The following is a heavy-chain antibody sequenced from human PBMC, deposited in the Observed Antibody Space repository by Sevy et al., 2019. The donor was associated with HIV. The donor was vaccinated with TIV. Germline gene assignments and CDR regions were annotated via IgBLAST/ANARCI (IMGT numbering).Heavy chain of an antibody. CDR1: GFTFSSYW. Sequence: GESLKISCAASGFTFSSYWMSWVHQAPGKGLEWVANIKQDGSEKYYVDSVKGRFTISRDNAKNSLYLQMNSLRAEDTAVYYCARGDYYDSSGYYYRREFDYWGQGTLVTVSS. V-gene: IGHV3-7*01. J-gene: IGHJ4*02. D-gene: IGHD3-22*01. CDR2: IKQDGSEK. CDR3: ARGDYYDSSGYYYRREFDY.